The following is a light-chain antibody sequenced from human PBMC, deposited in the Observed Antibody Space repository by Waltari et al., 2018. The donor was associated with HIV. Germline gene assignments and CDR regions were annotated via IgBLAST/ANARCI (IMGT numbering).Light chain of an antibody. Sequence: DIVMTQTPLSLPVTPGEPASISYRSSQSLLDTDDGFTYLDWYLQKPGQSPQLLISTLSYRASGVPDRFSGSGSGTDFTLKISRVEAEDFGVYYCMQRIEFPYTFGQGTKLEIK. CDR3: MQRIEFPYT. V-gene: IGKV2-40*01. J-gene: IGKJ2*01. CDR2: TLS. CDR1: QSLLDTDDGFTY.